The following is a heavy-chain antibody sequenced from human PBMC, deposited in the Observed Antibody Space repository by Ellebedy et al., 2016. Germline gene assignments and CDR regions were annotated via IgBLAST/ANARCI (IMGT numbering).Heavy chain of an antibody. J-gene: IGHJ5*01. CDR2: IYHTGTT. CDR1: GFSISSGYW. Sequence: SETLSLTCTVSGFSISSGYWWGWIRQPPGKGLEWLGSIYHTGTTYYNPSLRSRVTISVGPPKNQFALKMTSVTATDTAVYFCARGAYAGPNWSDFWGQGALVTVSS. CDR3: ARGAYAGPNWSDF. V-gene: IGHV4-38-2*02. D-gene: IGHD2-21*01.